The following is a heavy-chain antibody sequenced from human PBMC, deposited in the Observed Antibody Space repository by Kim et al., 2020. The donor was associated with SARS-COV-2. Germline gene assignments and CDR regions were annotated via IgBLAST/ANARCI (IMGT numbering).Heavy chain of an antibody. CDR3: ARRQFTSGWYYFDY. D-gene: IGHD6-19*01. Sequence: ADSVKGRFTISRDNAKNTLYRQMNSLRAEDTAVYYCARRQFTSGWYYFDYWGQGTLVTVSS. V-gene: IGHV3-74*01. J-gene: IGHJ4*02.